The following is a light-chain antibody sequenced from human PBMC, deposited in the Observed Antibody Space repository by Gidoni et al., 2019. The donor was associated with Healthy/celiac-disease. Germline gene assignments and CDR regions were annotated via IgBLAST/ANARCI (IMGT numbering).Light chain of an antibody. V-gene: IGKV3-11*01. Sequence: IVLTQSPAPLSLSPGGRATLTRPASQSVSSYLAWYQQKPGQAPRLLISYASNRATGIPARFSGSGSGTDFTLTISSLEPEDFAVYYCQQRSNWPPTFGGGTKVEIK. CDR1: QSVSSY. CDR2: YAS. CDR3: QQRSNWPPT. J-gene: IGKJ4*01.